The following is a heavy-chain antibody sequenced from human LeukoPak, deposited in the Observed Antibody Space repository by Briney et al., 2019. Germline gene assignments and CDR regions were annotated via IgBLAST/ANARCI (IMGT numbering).Heavy chain of an antibody. CDR3: ARVSIADYALDY. V-gene: IGHV3-7*01. CDR1: GFTFTTYW. J-gene: IGHJ4*02. D-gene: IGHD3-16*01. Sequence: PGESLRLSCAASGFTFTTYWMSWVRQAPGKGLEWVANIKQDGTEKYYVDSVKGRFTISRDNAKNSLYLHMNSLRVEDTAVYYCARVSIADYALDYWGQGTLVTVSS. CDR2: IKQDGTEK.